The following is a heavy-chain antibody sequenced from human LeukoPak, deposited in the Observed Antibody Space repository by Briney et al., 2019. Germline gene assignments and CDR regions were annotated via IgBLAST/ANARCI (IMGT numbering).Heavy chain of an antibody. CDR2: IIPIFDSA. CDR1: GGTFTNYA. J-gene: IGHJ4*02. CDR3: ASQDASIYSESSTSPTYSD. V-gene: IGHV1-69*05. D-gene: IGHD3-22*01. Sequence: SVKVSCKASGGTFTNYAFNWVRQAPGQGLEWMGRIIPIFDSAHYAQRFQGRITITTDESSTTPYMTLSSLTSDDTAVYYCASQDASIYSESSTSPTYSDWGQGTLVTVSS.